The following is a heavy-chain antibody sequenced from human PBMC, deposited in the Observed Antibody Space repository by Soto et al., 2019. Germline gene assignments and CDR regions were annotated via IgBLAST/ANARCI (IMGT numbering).Heavy chain of an antibody. CDR3: AKSPGGFGDAFDI. Sequence: GGSLRLSCAASGFTFSSYAMTWVRQAPGKGLEWVSVISGSGGSTYYADSVKGRFTISRDNSKNTLFLQMNSLRAEDTAIYYCAKSPGGFGDAFDIWGQGTLVTVSS. J-gene: IGHJ3*02. V-gene: IGHV3-23*01. CDR2: ISGSGGST. CDR1: GFTFSSYA. D-gene: IGHD3-10*01.